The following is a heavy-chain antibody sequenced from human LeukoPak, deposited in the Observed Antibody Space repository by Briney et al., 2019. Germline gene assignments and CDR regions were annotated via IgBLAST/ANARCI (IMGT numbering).Heavy chain of an antibody. CDR1: GFSFGDYP. V-gene: IGHV3-49*03. D-gene: IGHD3-10*01. CDR3: ARDAGEGDY. J-gene: IGHJ4*02. CDR2: IRSKTYGGTT. Sequence: GGSLRLSCTASGFSFGDYPMSWFRQAPGKGLEWVGFIRSKTYGGTTQYVASVRGRFTISRDDSKSIVYLQMNSLKTEDTAVYYCARDAGEGDYWGQGTLVTVSS.